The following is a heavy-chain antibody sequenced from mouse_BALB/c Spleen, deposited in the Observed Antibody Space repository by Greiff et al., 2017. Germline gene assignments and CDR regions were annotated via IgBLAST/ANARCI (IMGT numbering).Heavy chain of an antibody. CDR1: GFSLTSYG. CDR2: IWSGGST. J-gene: IGHJ3*01. D-gene: IGHD2-3*01. V-gene: IGHV2-2*02. Sequence: VKLQESGPGLVQPSQSLSITCTVSGFSLTSYGVHWVRQSPGKGLEWLGVIWSGGSTDYNAAFISRLSISKDNSKSQVFFKMNSLQANDTAIYYCARKNDGYFAYWGQGTLVTVSA. CDR3: ARKNDGYFAY.